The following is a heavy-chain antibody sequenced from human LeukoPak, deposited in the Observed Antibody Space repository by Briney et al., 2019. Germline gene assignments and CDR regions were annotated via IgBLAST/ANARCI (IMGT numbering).Heavy chain of an antibody. Sequence: GGSLRLSCAASGFTFSSYEMNWVRQAPGKGLEWVSYISSSGSTIYYADSVKGRFTISRDNAKNSLYLQMNSLRAEDTAVYYCARVEQQLVPAHFDYWGQGTLVTVSS. D-gene: IGHD6-13*01. CDR3: ARVEQQLVPAHFDY. V-gene: IGHV3-48*03. CDR1: GFTFSSYE. J-gene: IGHJ4*02. CDR2: ISSSGSTI.